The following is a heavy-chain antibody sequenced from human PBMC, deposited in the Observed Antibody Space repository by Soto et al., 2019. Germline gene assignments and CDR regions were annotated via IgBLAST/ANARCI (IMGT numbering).Heavy chain of an antibody. J-gene: IGHJ4*02. CDR1: GGSISGYY. CDR2: IYYSGST. Sequence: QVQLQESGPGLVKPSETLSLTCSVSGGSISGYYWSWIRQTPEKGLEWIGYIYYSGSTNYNPSRKSRVTMLLDMSKNQFSLKLASVSAADTAVYYCAAAPRYWGQGILVTVSS. D-gene: IGHD2-15*01. V-gene: IGHV4-59*01. CDR3: AAAPRY.